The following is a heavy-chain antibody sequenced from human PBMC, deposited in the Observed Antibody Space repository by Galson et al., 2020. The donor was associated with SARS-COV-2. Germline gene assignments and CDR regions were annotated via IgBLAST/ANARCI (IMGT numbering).Heavy chain of an antibody. CDR1: GVSISSSGYY. CDR2: ISYTGHT. V-gene: IGHV4-39*01. Sequence: SVILSITCTVFGVSISSSGYYWGWICQPPGMGLVCIGRISYTGHTYYNPPLKSRVSIFVDTSKNQFSLQRSSLIAADTAVYYCARRGFHSGKWGHWGRGTQVTVSS. D-gene: IGHD7-27*01. CDR3: ARRGFHSGKWGH. J-gene: IGHJ4*02.